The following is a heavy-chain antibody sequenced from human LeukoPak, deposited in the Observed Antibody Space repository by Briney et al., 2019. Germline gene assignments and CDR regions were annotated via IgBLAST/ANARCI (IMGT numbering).Heavy chain of an antibody. D-gene: IGHD1-26*01. CDR2: IIPIFGTA. CDR1: GGTFSNYA. CDR3: ARFRKKSIVGATYYFDY. Sequence: SVKVSCKASGGTFSNYAISWVRQAPGQGLEWMGGIIPIFGTANYAQKFQGRVTITADESTSTAYMELRSLRSDDTAVYYCARFRKKSIVGATYYFDYWGQGTLVTVSS. V-gene: IGHV1-69*01. J-gene: IGHJ4*02.